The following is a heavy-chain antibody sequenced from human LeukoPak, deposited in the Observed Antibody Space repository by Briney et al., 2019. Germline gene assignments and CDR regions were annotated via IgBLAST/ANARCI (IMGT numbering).Heavy chain of an antibody. CDR1: GGSISTYY. D-gene: IGHD3-3*01. Sequence: SETLSLTCTVSGGSISTYYWAWIRQPPGKGLEWIGYIHYTGSPNYSPSLKSRVTISVDSSKNQFSLKLSSVTAADTAVYYCARENRALYDFWSGPYSYYYMDVWGKGTTVTVSS. J-gene: IGHJ6*03. V-gene: IGHV4-59*01. CDR3: ARENRALYDFWSGPYSYYYMDV. CDR2: IHYTGSP.